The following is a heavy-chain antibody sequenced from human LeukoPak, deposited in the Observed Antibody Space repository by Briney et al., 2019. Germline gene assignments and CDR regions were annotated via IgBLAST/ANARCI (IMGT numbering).Heavy chain of an antibody. CDR1: GFTFSSYW. Sequence: GGSLRLSCAASGFTFSSYWMSWVRQAPGKGLEWVANIKQDGSEKYYVDSVKGRFTISRDNAKNSLYLQMNSLRAEDTAVYYCARDWSVWFGESNAFDIWGQGTMVTVSS. J-gene: IGHJ3*02. CDR3: ARDWSVWFGESNAFDI. CDR2: IKQDGSEK. D-gene: IGHD3-10*01. V-gene: IGHV3-7*01.